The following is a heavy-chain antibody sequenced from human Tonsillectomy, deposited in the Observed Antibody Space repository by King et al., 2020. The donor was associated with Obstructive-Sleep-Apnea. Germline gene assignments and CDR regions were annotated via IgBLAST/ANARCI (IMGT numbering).Heavy chain of an antibody. CDR1: GYTFTGYY. Sequence: VQLVQSGAEVKKPGASVKVSCKASGYTFTGYYMHWVRQAPGQGLEWMGWINPNSGGTNYAQKFQGWVTMTRDTSISTAYMELSRLRSDDTAVYYCARGGRWSGAYVPPYYYYVMDVWGQGTTVTVSS. J-gene: IGHJ6*02. D-gene: IGHD3-10*01. CDR2: INPNSGGT. CDR3: ARGGRWSGAYVPPYYYYVMDV. V-gene: IGHV1-2*04.